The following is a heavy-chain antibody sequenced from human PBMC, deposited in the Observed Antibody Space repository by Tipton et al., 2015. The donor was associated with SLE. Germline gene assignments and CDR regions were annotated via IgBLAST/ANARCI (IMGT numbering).Heavy chain of an antibody. V-gene: IGHV4-34*01. CDR2: INHSEST. J-gene: IGHJ2*01. CDR3: VRGSGYDSSGPWYFDL. Sequence: TLSLTCAVYGGSFSGYYWSWIRQPPGKGLEWIGEINHSESTNYNPSLKSRVTISVDTSKKQFSLNLRSVTAADTAVYYCVRGSGYDSSGPWYFDLWGRGTLVTVSS. CDR1: GGSFSGYY. D-gene: IGHD3-22*01.